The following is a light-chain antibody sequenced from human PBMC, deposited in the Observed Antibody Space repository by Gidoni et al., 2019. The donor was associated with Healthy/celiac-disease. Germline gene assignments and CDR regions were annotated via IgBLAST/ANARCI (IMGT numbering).Light chain of an antibody. CDR2: AAY. Sequence: DIQMTQSPSSLSASVGDRVTITCRASQSISSYLNWYQQKPGKAPKLLIYAAYSLQSGVPSRFSGSGSGTDFTLTISSLQPEDFATYYCQQSYSTPWTFGQXTKVEIK. V-gene: IGKV1-39*01. J-gene: IGKJ1*01. CDR3: QQSYSTPWT. CDR1: QSISSY.